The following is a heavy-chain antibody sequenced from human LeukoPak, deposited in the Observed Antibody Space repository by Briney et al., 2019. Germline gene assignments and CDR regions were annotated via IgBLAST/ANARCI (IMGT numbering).Heavy chain of an antibody. CDR2: IYPGDSDT. CDR1: GYSFTSYW. Sequence: GESLKISCKGSGYSFTSYWIGWVRQMPGKGLEWMGIIYPGDSDTRYSPSFQGQATISADKSISTAYLQWSSLKASDTAMYYCARGLVVVITPDAFDIWGQGTMVTVSS. D-gene: IGHD3-22*01. CDR3: ARGLVVVITPDAFDI. J-gene: IGHJ3*02. V-gene: IGHV5-51*01.